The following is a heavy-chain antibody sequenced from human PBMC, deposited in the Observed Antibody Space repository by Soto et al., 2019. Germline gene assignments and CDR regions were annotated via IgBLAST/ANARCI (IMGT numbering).Heavy chain of an antibody. Sequence: PGGSLRLSCAASGFTFSSYAMSWVRQAQGKGLEWVSAISGSGGSTYYADSVKGRFTISRDNSKNTLYLQMNSLRAEDTAVYYCAKGITGTTRFRVGGLSDYWGQGTLVTVSS. CDR3: AKGITGTTRFRVGGLSDY. V-gene: IGHV3-23*01. D-gene: IGHD1-20*01. CDR1: GFTFSSYA. CDR2: ISGSGGST. J-gene: IGHJ4*02.